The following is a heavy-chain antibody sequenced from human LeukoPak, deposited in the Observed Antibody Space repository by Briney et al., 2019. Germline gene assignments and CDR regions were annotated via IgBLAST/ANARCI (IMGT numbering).Heavy chain of an antibody. CDR1: GFTFSSYG. CDR2: IRYDGSNK. J-gene: IGHJ4*02. Sequence: GGSLRLSCAASGFTFSSYGMHWVRQAPGKGLEWVAFIRYDGSNKYYADSVKGRFTISRDNSKNTLYLQMNSLRAEDTAVYYCAGDYYDSSGYSYWGQGTLVTVSS. V-gene: IGHV3-30*02. CDR3: AGDYYDSSGYSY. D-gene: IGHD3-22*01.